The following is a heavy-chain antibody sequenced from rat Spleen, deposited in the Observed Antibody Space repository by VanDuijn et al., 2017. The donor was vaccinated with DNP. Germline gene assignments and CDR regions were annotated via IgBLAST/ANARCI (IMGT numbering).Heavy chain of an antibody. J-gene: IGHJ2*01. D-gene: IGHD4-3*01. CDR3: ARLVGRAGYY. CDR2: ISPSGGST. V-gene: IGHV5-25*01. CDR1: GFTFSNYD. Sequence: EVQLVESGGGLVQPGRSLKLSCAASGFTFSNYDMAWVRQAPTKGLEWVASISPSGGSTYYRDSVKGRFTVSRDNAKSSLYLQMDSLRSEDTATYDCARLVGRAGYYWGQGVMVTVSS.